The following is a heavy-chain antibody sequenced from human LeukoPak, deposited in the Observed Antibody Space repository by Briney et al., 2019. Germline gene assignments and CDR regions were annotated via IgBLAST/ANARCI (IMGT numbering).Heavy chain of an antibody. CDR1: GGSLSRGGYS. Sequence: SETLSLTCAVSGGSLSRGGYSWRWIRPPPGRGLEWIGYILHSGSTYYNPSPKSRVTISVDRSKNQFSLKLSSVTAADTAVYYCARGVYSGYDFGFDYWGQGTLVTVSS. V-gene: IGHV4-30-2*01. CDR3: ARGVYSGYDFGFDY. CDR2: ILHSGST. D-gene: IGHD5-12*01. J-gene: IGHJ4*02.